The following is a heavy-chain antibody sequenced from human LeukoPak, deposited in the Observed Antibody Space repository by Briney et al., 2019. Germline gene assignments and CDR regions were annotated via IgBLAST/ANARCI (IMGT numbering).Heavy chain of an antibody. V-gene: IGHV3-23*01. CDR3: ARPHPNNYDSSGYYSWNDY. CDR1: AFTFSSYA. J-gene: IGHJ4*02. D-gene: IGHD3-22*01. CDR2: VSGSGGST. Sequence: GGSLRLSCAASAFTFSSYAMSWVRQAPGKGLEWVSAVSGSGGSTYYADSVKGRFTISRDNAKNSLYLQMNSLRAEDTAVYYCARPHPNNYDSSGYYSWNDYWGQGTLVTVSS.